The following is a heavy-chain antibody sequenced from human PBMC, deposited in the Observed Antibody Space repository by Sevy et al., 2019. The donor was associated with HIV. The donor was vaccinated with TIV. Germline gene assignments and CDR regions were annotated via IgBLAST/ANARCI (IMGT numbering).Heavy chain of an antibody. J-gene: IGHJ3*02. CDR3: AKDQIGSSGYYPDAFDI. Sequence: GGSLRLSCAASGFTFSSYAMNWVRQAPGKGLEWVSAISGSGGSTYYADSVKGRFTISRDNSKNTLYLQMNSLRAEDKAVYYCAKDQIGSSGYYPDAFDIWGQGTMVTVSS. V-gene: IGHV3-23*01. CDR2: ISGSGGST. CDR1: GFTFSSYA. D-gene: IGHD3-22*01.